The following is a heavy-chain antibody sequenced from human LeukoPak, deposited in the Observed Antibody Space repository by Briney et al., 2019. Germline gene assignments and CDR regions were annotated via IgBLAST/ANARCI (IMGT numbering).Heavy chain of an antibody. V-gene: IGHV3-21*01. CDR2: ISSSSSYI. CDR1: GFTFSSYS. CDR3: ARAAYCGGDCYSKY. Sequence: GGSLRLSCAASGFTFSSYSMNWVRQAPGKGLEWVSSISSSSSYIYYADSVKGRFTISRDNAKNSLYLQMNSLRAEDTAVYYCARAAYCGGDCYSKYCGEGTLVTVSS. J-gene: IGHJ4*02. D-gene: IGHD2-21*02.